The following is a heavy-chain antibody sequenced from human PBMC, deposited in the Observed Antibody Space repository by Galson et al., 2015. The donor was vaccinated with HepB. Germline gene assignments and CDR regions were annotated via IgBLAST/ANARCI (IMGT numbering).Heavy chain of an antibody. J-gene: IGHJ4*02. CDR1: GFTFTRYA. V-gene: IGHV3-23*01. CDR2: ITSSGGKT. D-gene: IGHD2-15*01. CDR3: AEDGIMVANNPYHFHY. Sequence: SLRLSCAASGFTFTRYAMTWVRQAPGKGLEWVASITSSGGKTYYTDSVKGRFTISRDNSKNTLFLQLNSLKAEETAVYYCAEDGIMVANNPYHFHYWGQGTLVTVSS.